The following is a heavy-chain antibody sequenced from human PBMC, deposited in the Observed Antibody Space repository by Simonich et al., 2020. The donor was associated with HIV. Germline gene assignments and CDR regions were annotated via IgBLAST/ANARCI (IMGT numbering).Heavy chain of an antibody. Sequence: QVQLVQSGAEVKKPGASVKVSCKASGYTFTDYSIHWVRKAPGQGLEWGGWINPTGDSKSEAQKFQGRVTMTRDTSTSTVYMELSSLRSDDTAVYYCALGGWEVLQTFDIWGQGTMVTVSS. V-gene: IGHV1-46*01. D-gene: IGHD1-26*01. J-gene: IGHJ3*02. CDR2: INPTGDSK. CDR3: ALGGWEVLQTFDI. CDR1: GYTFTDYS.